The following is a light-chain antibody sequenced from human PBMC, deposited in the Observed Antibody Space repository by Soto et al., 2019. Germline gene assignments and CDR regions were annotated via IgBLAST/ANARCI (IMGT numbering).Light chain of an antibody. J-gene: IGKJ4*01. CDR1: QSLLHSNGYNY. Sequence: DIVMPQSPLSLPVTPGEPASISCRSSQSLLHSNGYNYLDWYLQKPGQSPQLLIYLGSNRASGVPDRFSGSGSGTDFTLKISRVEAEDVRVYYCMQALSTLTFGGGTKVEIK. CDR2: LGS. CDR3: MQALSTLT. V-gene: IGKV2-28*01.